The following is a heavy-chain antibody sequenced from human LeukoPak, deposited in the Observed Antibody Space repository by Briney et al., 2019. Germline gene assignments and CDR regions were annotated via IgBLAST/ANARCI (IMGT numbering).Heavy chain of an antibody. CDR3: ARDASHYYDSSGFDY. D-gene: IGHD3-22*01. CDR2: IYHSGST. Sequence: SGTLSLTCAVSGGSISSSNWWSWVRQPPGKGLEWIGEIYHSGSTNYNPSLKSRVTISVDKSKNQFSLKLSSVTAADTAVYYCARDASHYYDSSGFDYWGQGTLVTVSS. V-gene: IGHV4-4*02. CDR1: GGSISSSNW. J-gene: IGHJ4*02.